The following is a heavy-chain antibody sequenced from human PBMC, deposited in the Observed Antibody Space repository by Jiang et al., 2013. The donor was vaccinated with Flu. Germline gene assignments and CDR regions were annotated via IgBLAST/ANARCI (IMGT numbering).Heavy chain of an antibody. Sequence: RQSPSRGLEWLGRTYYRSKWYNDYAVSVKSRITINPDTSKNQFSLQLNSVTPEDTAVYYCARAYSSSSIYYYYYGMDVWGQGTTVTVSS. V-gene: IGHV6-1*01. J-gene: IGHJ6*02. CDR3: ARAYSSSSIYYYYYGMDV. D-gene: IGHD6-13*01. CDR2: TYYRSKWYN.